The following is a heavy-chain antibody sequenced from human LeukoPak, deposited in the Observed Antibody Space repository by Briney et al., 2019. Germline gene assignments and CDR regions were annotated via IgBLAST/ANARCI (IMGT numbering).Heavy chain of an antibody. V-gene: IGHV4-39*07. J-gene: IGHJ5*02. CDR1: GGSISSSSYY. CDR3: ARGLDIVVVPAVYNWFDP. D-gene: IGHD2-2*01. CDR2: IYYSGST. Sequence: SETLSLTCTVSGGSISSSSYYWGWIRQPPGKGLEWIGSIYYSGSTYYNPSLKSRVTISVGTSKNQFSLKLSSVTAADAAVYYCARGLDIVVVPAVYNWFDPWGQGTLVTVSS.